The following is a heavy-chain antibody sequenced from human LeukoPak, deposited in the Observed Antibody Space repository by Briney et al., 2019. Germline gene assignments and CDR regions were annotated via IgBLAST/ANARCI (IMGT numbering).Heavy chain of an antibody. CDR2: ISYDGSNK. CDR1: GFTFSSYA. CDR3: ARARGYSYGSGALDP. V-gene: IGHV3-30-3*01. J-gene: IGHJ5*02. Sequence: GRSLRLSCAASGFTFSSYAMHWVRQAPGKGLEWVAVISYDGSNKYYADSVKGRFTISRDNSKNTLYLQMSSLRAEDTAVYYCARARGYSYGSGALDPWGQGTLVTVSS. D-gene: IGHD5-18*01.